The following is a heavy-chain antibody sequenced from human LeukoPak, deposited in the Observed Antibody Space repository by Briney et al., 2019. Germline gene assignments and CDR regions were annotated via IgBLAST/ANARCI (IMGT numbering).Heavy chain of an antibody. D-gene: IGHD3-9*01. CDR3: ARDLYDVLTPYHSPGF. CDR2: INPNSGDT. Sequence: GASVKVSCKASGFPFGNFYMHWLRQAPGQGLEWMGWINPNSGDTNYAQRFQGRVTMTRDTSLSTAYMELSRLKFDDTAMYYCARDLYDVLTPYHSPGFWGQGALVTVSS. J-gene: IGHJ4*02. CDR1: GFPFGNFY. V-gene: IGHV1-2*02.